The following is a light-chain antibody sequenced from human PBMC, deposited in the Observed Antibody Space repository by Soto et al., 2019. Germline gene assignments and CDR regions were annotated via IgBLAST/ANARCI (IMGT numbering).Light chain of an antibody. CDR3: SSYTTSNTRQIV. V-gene: IGLV2-14*03. J-gene: IGLJ1*01. CDR2: DVS. Sequence: ALTQPASVSGSPGQSITISCTGTSSDVGGYNYVSWYQHHPGKAPKLMIFDVSNRPSGVFNRFSGSKSGNTASLTISGLQPEDEADYYCSSYTTSNTRQIVFGTGTKVTVL. CDR1: SSDVGGYNY.